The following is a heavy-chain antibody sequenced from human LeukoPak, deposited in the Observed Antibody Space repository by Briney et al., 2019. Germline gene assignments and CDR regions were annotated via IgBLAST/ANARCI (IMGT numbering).Heavy chain of an antibody. D-gene: IGHD6-13*01. CDR1: GGSISSSSYY. Sequence: PSETPSLTCTVSGGSISSSSYYCGWIRQPPRKGLGWIGSIYYSGSTYYNPSLKSRVTISVDTSKNQFSLRLSSVTAADTAVYYCARGFNSSWYLAYWGQGTLVTVSS. CDR2: IYYSGST. J-gene: IGHJ4*02. CDR3: ARGFNSSWYLAY. V-gene: IGHV4-39*07.